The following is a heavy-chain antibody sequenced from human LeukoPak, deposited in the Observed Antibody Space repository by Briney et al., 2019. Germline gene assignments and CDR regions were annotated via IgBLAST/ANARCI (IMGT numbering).Heavy chain of an antibody. J-gene: IGHJ4*02. CDR3: AREIPATGTYYFDY. D-gene: IGHD6-13*01. CDR2: IRDSGDNT. CDR1: GFTFSIYA. V-gene: IGHV3-23*01. Sequence: GGSLRLSCAASGFTFSIYAMSWVRQAPGKGLEWVSVIRDSGDNTYYADAVKGRFTISRDNSKKTLHLQMNSLRAEDTAVYYCAREIPATGTYYFDYWGQGTLVTVSS.